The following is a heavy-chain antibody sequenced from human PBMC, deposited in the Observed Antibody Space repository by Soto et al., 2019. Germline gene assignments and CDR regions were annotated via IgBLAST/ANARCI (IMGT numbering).Heavy chain of an antibody. CDR3: ARVGVVVPAAIWRGDYYGMDV. V-gene: IGHV1-18*01. CDR1: GYTFTSYG. Sequence: QVQLVQSGAEVKKPGASVKVSCKASGYTFTSYGISWVRQAPGQGLEWMGWISAYNGNTNYAQKLQGRVTMTTDTSTSTAYMELRSLRSDDTAVYYCARVGVVVPAAIWRGDYYGMDVWGQGTTVTVSS. J-gene: IGHJ6*02. D-gene: IGHD2-2*02. CDR2: ISAYNGNT.